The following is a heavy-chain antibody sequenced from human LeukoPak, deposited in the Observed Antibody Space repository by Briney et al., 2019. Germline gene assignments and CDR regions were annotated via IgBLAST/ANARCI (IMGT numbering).Heavy chain of an antibody. D-gene: IGHD6-19*01. CDR3: AKDSDIAVAGSDDALDV. CDR2: ISFDGSIE. J-gene: IGHJ3*01. CDR1: GFTFSSYG. V-gene: IGHV3-30*18. Sequence: GGSLRLSCAASGFTFSSYGMHWVRQTPGKGLEWVALISFDGSIEYYVDSVKGRFTISRDNSKNTLFLQTNSLRPEDTAVYYCAKDSDIAVAGSDDALDVWGQGTMVTVSS.